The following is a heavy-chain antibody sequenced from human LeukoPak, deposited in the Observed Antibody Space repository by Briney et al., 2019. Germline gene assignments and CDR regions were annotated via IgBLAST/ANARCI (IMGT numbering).Heavy chain of an antibody. D-gene: IGHD3-10*01. CDR1: GFTFSNYG. J-gene: IGHJ5*02. CDR3: ARERITMVRGAKSNWFDP. Sequence: GGSLRLSCAASGFTFSNYGMHWVRQAPGKGLEWVAFIYYHGNNKNYADFVKGRFTISRDNSKNTLFLQMNSLRAEDTAVYYCARERITMVRGAKSNWFDPWGQGTLVTVSS. CDR2: IYYHGNNK. V-gene: IGHV3-30*02.